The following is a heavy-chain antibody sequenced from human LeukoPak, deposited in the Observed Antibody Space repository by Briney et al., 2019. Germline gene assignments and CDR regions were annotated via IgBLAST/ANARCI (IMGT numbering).Heavy chain of an antibody. CDR1: GYTFTGYY. Sequence: ASVKVSCKASGYTFTGYYMHWVRQAPGQGLKWMGWINPNSGGTNYAQKFQGWVTMTRDTSISTAYMELSRLRSADTAVYYCARDPGSMVRGVRGTGFDYWGQGTLVTVSS. CDR2: INPNSGGT. CDR3: ARDPGSMVRGVRGTGFDY. D-gene: IGHD3-10*01. J-gene: IGHJ4*02. V-gene: IGHV1-2*04.